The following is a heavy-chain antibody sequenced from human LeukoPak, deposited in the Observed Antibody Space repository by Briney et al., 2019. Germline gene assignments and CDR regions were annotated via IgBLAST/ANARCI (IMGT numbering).Heavy chain of an antibody. CDR2: IIPILGIA. V-gene: IGHV1-69*04. D-gene: IGHD2-15*01. J-gene: IGHJ5*02. CDR1: GGTFSSYA. Sequence: ASVKVSCKASGGTFSSYAISWVRQAPGQGLEWMGRIIPILGIANYAQKFQGRVTITADKSTSTAYMELSSLRSEDTAVYYCARDRVGSPFDPWGQGTLVTVSS. CDR3: ARDRVGSPFDP.